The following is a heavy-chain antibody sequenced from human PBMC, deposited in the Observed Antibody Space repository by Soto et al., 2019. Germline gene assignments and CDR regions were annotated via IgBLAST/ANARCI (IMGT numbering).Heavy chain of an antibody. Sequence: GSSVKVSGKASGYTFNGRYTHWVRQAPGQGLEWMGWINSNTGGTNYAQKFQGKVTMTRDRSISTAYMELNSLTSADTAVYYCARGGYQLLYYFDYWGQGTLVTVSS. CDR3: ARGGYQLLYYFDY. J-gene: IGHJ4*02. CDR1: GYTFNGRY. V-gene: IGHV1-2*02. D-gene: IGHD2-2*02. CDR2: INSNTGGT.